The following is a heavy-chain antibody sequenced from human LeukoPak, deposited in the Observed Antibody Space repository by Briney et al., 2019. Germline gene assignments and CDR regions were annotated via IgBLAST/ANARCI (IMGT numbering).Heavy chain of an antibody. Sequence: ASVRVSCKASGYTFTSYAMNWVRQAPGQGLEWMGWINTNTGNPTYAQRFTGRFVFSLDTSVSTAYLQISSLKAENTAVYYCARLGGNSSGGSCYEGIWFDPWGQGTLVTVSS. D-gene: IGHD2-15*01. J-gene: IGHJ5*02. CDR1: GYTFTSYA. V-gene: IGHV7-4-1*02. CDR2: INTNTGNP. CDR3: ARLGGNSSGGSCYEGIWFDP.